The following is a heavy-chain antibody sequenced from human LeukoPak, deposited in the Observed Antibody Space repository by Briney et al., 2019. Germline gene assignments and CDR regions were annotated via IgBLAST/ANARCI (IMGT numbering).Heavy chain of an antibody. CDR3: AKRMGDV. CDR1: GGSISSSNYY. CDR2: IYYSGST. V-gene: IGHV4-39*01. J-gene: IGHJ6*04. D-gene: IGHD2-15*01. Sequence: SETLSLTCTVSGGSISSSNYYWGWIRQPPGKGLECIGSIYYSGSTYYNPSLKSRVSISVDTSKNQFSLKLSSVTAADTAVYYCAKRMGDVWGKGTTVTVSS.